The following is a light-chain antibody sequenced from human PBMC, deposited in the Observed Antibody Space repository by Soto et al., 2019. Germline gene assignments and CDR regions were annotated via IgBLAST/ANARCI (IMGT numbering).Light chain of an antibody. CDR1: QSVDSSF. J-gene: IGKJ1*01. CDR2: GAS. V-gene: IGKV3-20*01. Sequence: EIVLTQSPGSLSLSPGERATLSCRASQSVDSSFFAWYQLKPGQAPRLLIYGASNRATGIPDRFSGSGSGTDFALTISRLEPEDFAVYYCQQYVSSVTFGQGTKVEIK. CDR3: QQYVSSVT.